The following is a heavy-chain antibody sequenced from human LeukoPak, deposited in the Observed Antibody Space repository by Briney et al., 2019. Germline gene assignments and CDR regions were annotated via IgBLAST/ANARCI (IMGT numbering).Heavy chain of an antibody. D-gene: IGHD4-23*01. Sequence: ASVKVSCKASGGTFSSYAISWVRQAPGQGLEWTGGIIPIFGTANYAQKFQGRVTITADESTSTAYMELSSLRSEDTAVYYCTTVVTRGYFDYWGQGTLVTVSS. J-gene: IGHJ4*02. CDR2: IIPIFGTA. CDR1: GGTFSSYA. V-gene: IGHV1-69*13. CDR3: TTVVTRGYFDY.